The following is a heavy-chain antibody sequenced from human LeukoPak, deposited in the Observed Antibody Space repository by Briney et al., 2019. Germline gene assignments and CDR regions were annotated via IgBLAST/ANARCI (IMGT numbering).Heavy chain of an antibody. D-gene: IGHD1-26*01. J-gene: IGHJ4*02. Sequence: SETLSLTCTVSGGSISSSSYYWGWIRQPPGKGLEWIGSIYNSGSTYYNPSLKSRVTISVDTSKNQFSLKLSSVTAADTAVYYCAIQTSRYSGSYYVYFDYWGQGTLVTVSS. V-gene: IGHV4-39*01. CDR1: GGSISSSSYY. CDR2: IYNSGST. CDR3: AIQTSRYSGSYYVYFDY.